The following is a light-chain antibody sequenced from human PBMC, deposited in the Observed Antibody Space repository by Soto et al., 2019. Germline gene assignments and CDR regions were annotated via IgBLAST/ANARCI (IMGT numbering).Light chain of an antibody. Sequence: SYELTQPPSVSVSPGQTARITCSGDALPKQYAYWYQQKPGQAPVLVIYKDSERPSGIPERFSGSSSGTTVTLTISGVQAEDEADYYCQSADSSVPTRVVFGGGTKVTVL. V-gene: IGLV3-25*03. CDR2: KDS. J-gene: IGLJ2*01. CDR1: ALPKQY. CDR3: QSADSSVPTRVV.